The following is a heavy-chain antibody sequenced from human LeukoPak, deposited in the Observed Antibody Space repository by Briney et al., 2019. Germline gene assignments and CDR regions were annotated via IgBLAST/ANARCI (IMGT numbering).Heavy chain of an antibody. Sequence: PGGSLRLSCAASGFTFSSYGMHWVRQAPGKGLEWVAVIRYDGSNKYYADSVKGRFTISRDNSKNTLYLQMNSLRAEDTAVYYCARDRYYYGSGSYLDYWGQGTLVTVSS. CDR1: GFTFSSYG. J-gene: IGHJ4*02. CDR2: IRYDGSNK. D-gene: IGHD3-10*01. CDR3: ARDRYYYGSGSYLDY. V-gene: IGHV3-33*01.